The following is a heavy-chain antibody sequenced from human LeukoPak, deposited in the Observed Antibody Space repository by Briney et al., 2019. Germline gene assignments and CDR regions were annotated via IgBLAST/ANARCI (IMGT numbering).Heavy chain of an antibody. Sequence: GGSLRLSCAASGFTFRNAWMSWVRQAPGKGLEWVGRIKSKTDGGTTDYAAPVKGRFTISRDDSKNTLYLQMSSLKTEDTAVYYCTTQPLDSSGWFSNWFDPWGQGTLVTVSS. J-gene: IGHJ5*02. D-gene: IGHD6-19*01. CDR2: IKSKTDGGTT. V-gene: IGHV3-15*01. CDR3: TTQPLDSSGWFSNWFDP. CDR1: GFTFRNAW.